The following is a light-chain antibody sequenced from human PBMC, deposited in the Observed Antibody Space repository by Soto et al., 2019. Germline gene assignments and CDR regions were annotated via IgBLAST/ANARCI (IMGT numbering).Light chain of an antibody. Sequence: DIVMTQTPLSSAVTLGQPASISCKSSQSLLHSDGNTYLSWLQQRPGQPPRLVIYRISNRFSGVPDGISGSGAGTDFTLKISRVEAEDVGVYYCMQATQSYAFGQGTKLVIK. CDR2: RIS. CDR3: MQATQSYA. V-gene: IGKV2-24*01. J-gene: IGKJ2*01. CDR1: QSLLHSDGNTY.